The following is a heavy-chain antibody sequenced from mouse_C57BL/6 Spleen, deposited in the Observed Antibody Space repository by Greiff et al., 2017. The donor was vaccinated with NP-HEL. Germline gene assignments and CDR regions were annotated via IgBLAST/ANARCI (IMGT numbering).Heavy chain of an antibody. CDR2: IYPGDGDT. CDR1: GYAFSSYW. Sequence: QVQLQQSGAELVKPGASVKISCKASGYAFSSYWMNWVKQRPGKGLEWIGQIYPGDGDTNYNGKFKGKATLTADKSSSTAYMQLSSLTSEDSAVYFCARDSYYGSSYFDYWGQGTTLTVSS. V-gene: IGHV1-80*01. D-gene: IGHD1-1*01. J-gene: IGHJ2*01. CDR3: ARDSYYGSSYFDY.